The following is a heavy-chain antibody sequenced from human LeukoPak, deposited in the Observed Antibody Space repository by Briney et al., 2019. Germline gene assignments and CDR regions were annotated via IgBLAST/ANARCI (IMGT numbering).Heavy chain of an antibody. D-gene: IGHD3-10*01. CDR1: GFTFSSYA. Sequence: GGSLRLSCAASGFTFSSYAMHWVRQAPGKGLEWVSLISSGGTYEYYADSVKGRFTISRDSSKNTLYLQLNSLRAEDTAVYYCARDSTYYYDSGSSGPHYFDNWGQGTLVTVSS. V-gene: IGHV3-30*01. CDR2: ISSGGTYE. CDR3: ARDSTYYYDSGSSGPHYFDN. J-gene: IGHJ4*02.